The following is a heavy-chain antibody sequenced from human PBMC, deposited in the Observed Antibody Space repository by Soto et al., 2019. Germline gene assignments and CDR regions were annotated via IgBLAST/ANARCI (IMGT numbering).Heavy chain of an antibody. CDR1: GFTFSIYW. V-gene: IGHV3-74*01. Sequence: PGGSLRLSCAASGFTFSIYWMHWVRQVPGKGLVWVSRINGEGSSTSYADSVKGRITISRDNAKNTLYLQMNSLRAEDTAVYYCARVGGVKARAPVPAATYYYMDVWAKGTKVTVSS. J-gene: IGHJ6*03. CDR2: INGEGSST. D-gene: IGHD2-2*01. CDR3: ARVGGVKARAPVPAATYYYMDV.